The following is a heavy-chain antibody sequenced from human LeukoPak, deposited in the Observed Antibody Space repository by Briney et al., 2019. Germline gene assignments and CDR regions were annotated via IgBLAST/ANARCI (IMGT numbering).Heavy chain of an antibody. V-gene: IGHV3-30*03. Sequence: GRSLRLSCAASGFTFSSYGMHWVRQAPGKGLEWVAVISYDVGKKYYADSVKGRFTISRDNSKNTLYLQMNSLRAEDTAVYYCARGTARWFGDPTEPFDYWGQGTLVTVSS. CDR1: GFTFSSYG. CDR2: ISYDVGKK. J-gene: IGHJ4*02. D-gene: IGHD3-10*01. CDR3: ARGTARWFGDPTEPFDY.